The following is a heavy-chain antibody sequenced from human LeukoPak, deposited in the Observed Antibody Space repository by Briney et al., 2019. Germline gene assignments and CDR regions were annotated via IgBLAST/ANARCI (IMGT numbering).Heavy chain of an antibody. Sequence: GGSLRLSCAASGFTFSSYSMNWVRQAPGKGLEWVSAISGSGGSTYYADSVKGRFTISRDNSKNTLYLQMNSLRAEDMAVYYCAKGQGDSSGYYYFAPFDYWGQGTLVTVSS. CDR1: GFTFSSYS. J-gene: IGHJ4*02. V-gene: IGHV3-23*01. CDR2: ISGSGGST. D-gene: IGHD3-22*01. CDR3: AKGQGDSSGYYYFAPFDY.